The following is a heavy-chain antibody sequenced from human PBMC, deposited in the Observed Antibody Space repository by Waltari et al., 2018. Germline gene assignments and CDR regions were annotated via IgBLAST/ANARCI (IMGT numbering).Heavy chain of an antibody. CDR1: GYTFTSYS. V-gene: IGHV1-46*01. Sequence: QVQLVQSGAEVKKPGASVKVSCKASGYTFTSYSMHWVRQAPGQGLEWMGIINPSGGSTSYAQKFQGRVTMTRDTSTSTVYMELSSLRSEDTAVYYCARARNEYSGYSNFDYWGQGTLVTVSS. CDR3: ARARNEYSGYSNFDY. J-gene: IGHJ4*02. CDR2: INPSGGST. D-gene: IGHD5-12*01.